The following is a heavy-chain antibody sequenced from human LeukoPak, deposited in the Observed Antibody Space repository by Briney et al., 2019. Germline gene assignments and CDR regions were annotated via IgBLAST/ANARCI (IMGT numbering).Heavy chain of an antibody. CDR1: GFTFNNYA. Sequence: GGSLRLSCTVSGFTFNNYAMSWVRQSPGKGLECVSTISGSGGSTYYADSVKGRFTISRDNSKNTLYLQMNSLRAEDTAVYYCAKDPLYYDILTGYPRTDAFDIWGQGTMVTVSS. CDR3: AKDPLYYDILTGYPRTDAFDI. J-gene: IGHJ3*02. D-gene: IGHD3-9*01. CDR2: ISGSGGST. V-gene: IGHV3-23*01.